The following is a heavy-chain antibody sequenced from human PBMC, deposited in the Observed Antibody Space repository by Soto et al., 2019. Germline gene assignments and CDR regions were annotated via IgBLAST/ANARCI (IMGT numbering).Heavy chain of an antibody. D-gene: IGHD3-9*01. Sequence: EVQLVESGGGLVQPGGSLRLSCVASGFTFSTYSMTWVRQAPGKGLEWIAYISGSGGTIYYADSVKGRFTISRDNAKNSLYLQMNSLRHEDTAACYCARGMILDGLFIDWYVDIWGRGTPVTVSS. J-gene: IGHJ2*01. CDR2: ISGSGGTI. CDR3: ARGMILDGLFIDWYVDI. V-gene: IGHV3-48*02. CDR1: GFTFSTYS.